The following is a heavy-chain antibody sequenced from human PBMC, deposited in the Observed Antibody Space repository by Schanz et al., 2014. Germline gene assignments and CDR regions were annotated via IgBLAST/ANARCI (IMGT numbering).Heavy chain of an antibody. J-gene: IGHJ3*02. CDR2: IPFDASNK. Sequence: QLQLVESGGGVVQPGGSLKLSCVASGFTFKNYGIHWVRQALGKGLEWLTFIPFDASNKYYADSVKGRFTISRDNSKNTVYLQMDSLRPEDTAVYYCARLATSKSRLGDAVDIWGQGTMVTVSS. D-gene: IGHD6-6*01. CDR3: ARLATSKSRLGDAVDI. V-gene: IGHV3-30*02. CDR1: GFTFKNYG.